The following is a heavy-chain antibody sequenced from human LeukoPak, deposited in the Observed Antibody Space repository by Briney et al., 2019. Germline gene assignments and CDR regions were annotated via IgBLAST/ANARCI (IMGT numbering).Heavy chain of an antibody. Sequence: GGSLRLSCAASGFTFSNYAMSWVRQAPGKGLEWVSTITGSGGTTYYADSVKGRFTMSRDNSRNTLYLQMNSLRAEDTAVYYCAKGSRLDSYDYWGQGILVTVSS. CDR2: ITGSGGTT. D-gene: IGHD1-1*01. CDR3: AKGSRLDSYDY. J-gene: IGHJ4*02. CDR1: GFTFSNYA. V-gene: IGHV3-23*01.